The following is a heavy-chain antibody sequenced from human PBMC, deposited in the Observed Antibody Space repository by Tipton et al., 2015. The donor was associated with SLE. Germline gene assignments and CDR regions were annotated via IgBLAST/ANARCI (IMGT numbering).Heavy chain of an antibody. J-gene: IGHJ4*02. CDR2: IRFDGNDK. D-gene: IGHD3-16*01. CDR3: AKEDRLGSASDY. CDR1: GFTFDSFG. V-gene: IGHV3-30*02. Sequence: QVQLVQSGGGVVQPGGSLRLACSTSGFTFDSFGMHWVRQAPGKGLEWLAFIRFDGNDKEYLDSVKDRFTISRDNSKNILYLQMSRLRAEDTALYYCAKEDRLGSASDYWGQGTLVIVSA.